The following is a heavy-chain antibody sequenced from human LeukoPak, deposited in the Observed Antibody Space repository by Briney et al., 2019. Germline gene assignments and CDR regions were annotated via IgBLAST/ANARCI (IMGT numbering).Heavy chain of an antibody. CDR3: ARDTHYYDSSGYYRFDY. CDR1: GFTFSSYG. J-gene: IGHJ4*02. Sequence: GGSLRLSCAASGFTFSSYGMHWVRQAPGKGLERVAVIWYDGSNKYYADSVKGRFTISRDNSKNTLYLQMNSLRAEDTAVYYCARDTHYYDSSGYYRFDYWGQGTLVTVSS. CDR2: IWYDGSNK. D-gene: IGHD3-22*01. V-gene: IGHV3-33*01.